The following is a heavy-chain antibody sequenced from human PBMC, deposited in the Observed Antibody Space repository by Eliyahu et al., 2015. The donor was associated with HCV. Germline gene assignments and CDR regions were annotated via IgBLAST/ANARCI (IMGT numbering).Heavy chain of an antibody. CDR1: GFSLSNARMG. V-gene: IGHV2-26*01. Sequence: QVTLKESGPVLVKPTETLTLTCTVSGFSLSNARMGVSWIRQPPGKALEWLAHIFSNDEKSYSTSLKSRLTISKDTSKSQVVLTMTNMDPVDTATYYCARIPALGIAARGEDWFDPWGQGTLVTVSS. D-gene: IGHD6-6*01. J-gene: IGHJ5*02. CDR2: IFSNDEK. CDR3: ARIPALGIAARGEDWFDP.